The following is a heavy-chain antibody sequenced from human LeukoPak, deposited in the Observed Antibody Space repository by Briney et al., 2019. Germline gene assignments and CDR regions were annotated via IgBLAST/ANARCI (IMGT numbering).Heavy chain of an antibody. Sequence: SEALSLTCTVSGGSISSYYWSWIRQPPGKGLEWIAYIYHSGTTNSNPSLKSRVTISVDTSKNQFSLKLSSVTAADTAVYYCARGDILTGYWVYWGQGTLVTVSS. CDR2: IYHSGTT. CDR3: ARGDILTGYWVY. V-gene: IGHV4-59*01. D-gene: IGHD3-9*01. CDR1: GGSISSYY. J-gene: IGHJ4*02.